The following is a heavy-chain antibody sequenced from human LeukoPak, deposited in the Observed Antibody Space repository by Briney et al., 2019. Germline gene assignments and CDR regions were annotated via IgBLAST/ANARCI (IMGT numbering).Heavy chain of an antibody. J-gene: IGHJ4*02. V-gene: IGHV3-48*04. Sequence: GGSLRLSCAASGFTFSSYSMNWVRQAPGKGLEWVSYISSSSSTIYYADSVKGRFTISRDNAKNSLYLQMNSLRAEDTALYYCARVGRPFITGTTWYFDYWGQGTLVTVSS. D-gene: IGHD1-20*01. CDR1: GFTFSSYS. CDR2: ISSSSSTI. CDR3: ARVGRPFITGTTWYFDY.